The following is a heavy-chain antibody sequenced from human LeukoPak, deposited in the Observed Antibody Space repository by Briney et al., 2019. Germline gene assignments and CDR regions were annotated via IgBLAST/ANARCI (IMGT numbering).Heavy chain of an antibody. CDR2: IYYNGNT. CDR1: GGSISGYY. D-gene: IGHD3-22*01. Sequence: PSETLSLTCTVSGGSISGYYWSWIRQPPGKGLEWIGYIYYNGNTNYNPSLKSRVTISVDTSKNQFSLKLSSVTAADTAVYYCARGYDSSGYLYGYWGQGTLVTVSS. J-gene: IGHJ4*02. CDR3: ARGYDSSGYLYGY. V-gene: IGHV4-59*01.